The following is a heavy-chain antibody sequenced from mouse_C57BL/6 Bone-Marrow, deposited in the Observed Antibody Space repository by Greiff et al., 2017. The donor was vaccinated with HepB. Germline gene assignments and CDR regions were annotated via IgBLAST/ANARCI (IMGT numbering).Heavy chain of an antibody. CDR2: ISDGGSYT. J-gene: IGHJ3*01. CDR3: AREGDYGSSPWFAY. V-gene: IGHV5-4*01. Sequence: DVMLVESGGGLVKPGGSLKLSCAASGFTFSSYAMSWVRQTPEKRLEWVATISDGGSYTYYPDNVKGRFTISRDNAKNNLYLQMSHLKSEDTAMYYCAREGDYGSSPWFAYWGQGTLVTVSA. D-gene: IGHD1-1*01. CDR1: GFTFSSYA.